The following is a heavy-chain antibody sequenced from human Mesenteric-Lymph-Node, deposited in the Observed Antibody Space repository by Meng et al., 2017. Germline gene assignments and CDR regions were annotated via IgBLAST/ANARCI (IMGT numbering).Heavy chain of an antibody. V-gene: IGHV1-8*01. CDR3: ARVISVVVDTAMGGTIDY. CDR1: GYTFTSYD. Sequence: ASVKVSCKASGYTFTSYDINWVRQATGQGLEWMGWMNPNSGNTGYAQKFQGRVTMTRNTSISTAYMELSSLRSDDTAVYYCARVISVVVDTAMGGTIDYWGQGTLVTVSS. D-gene: IGHD5-18*01. J-gene: IGHJ4*02. CDR2: MNPNSGNT.